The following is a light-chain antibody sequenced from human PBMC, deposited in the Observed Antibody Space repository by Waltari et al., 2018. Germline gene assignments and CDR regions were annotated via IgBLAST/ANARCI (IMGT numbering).Light chain of an antibody. CDR2: RAS. CDR1: QRISTW. Sequence: DIKMSQSPSTLSASVGDRVTIPCRASQRISTWLAWYQQKPGKAPKLLISRASTLESGVPSRFAGSGSGTEFTLTISSLQPDDFGTYYCQLYNSYVMYTFGQGTKLDIK. CDR3: QLYNSYVMYT. J-gene: IGKJ2*01. V-gene: IGKV1-5*03.